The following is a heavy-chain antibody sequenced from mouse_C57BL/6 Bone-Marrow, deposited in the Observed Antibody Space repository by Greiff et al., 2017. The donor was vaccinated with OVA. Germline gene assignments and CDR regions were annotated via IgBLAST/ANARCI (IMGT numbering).Heavy chain of an antibody. V-gene: IGHV1-82*01. CDR3: VPLLLRWYFDV. CDR1: GYAFSSSW. D-gene: IGHD1-1*01. J-gene: IGHJ1*03. Sequence: VQLQQSGPELVKPGASVKISCKASGYAFSSSWMNWVKQRPGKGLEWIGRIYPGDGDTNYNGKFKGKATLTADKSSSTAYMQLSSLTSEDSAVYVCVPLLLRWYFDVWGTGTTVTVSS. CDR2: IYPGDGDT.